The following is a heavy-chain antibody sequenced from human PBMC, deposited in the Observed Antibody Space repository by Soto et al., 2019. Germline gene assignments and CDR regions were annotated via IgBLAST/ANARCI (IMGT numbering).Heavy chain of an antibody. Sequence: PXVSLRLSCAACGFTFSSYAMSGVRQDPGKGLEWVSAISGSGGSTYYADSVKGRFTISRDNSKNTLYLQMNSLRAEDTAVYYCPKPATSYSSSWLTWFDPWGQGTLVTVSS. CDR3: PKPATSYSSSWLTWFDP. CDR2: ISGSGGST. D-gene: IGHD6-13*01. V-gene: IGHV3-23*01. CDR1: GFTFSSYA. J-gene: IGHJ5*02.